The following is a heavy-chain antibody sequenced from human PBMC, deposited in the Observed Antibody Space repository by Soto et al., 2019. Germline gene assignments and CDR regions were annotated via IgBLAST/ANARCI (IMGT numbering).Heavy chain of an antibody. CDR2: IYYSGST. J-gene: IGHJ5*02. D-gene: IGHD3-3*01. CDR1: GVSIGSWSYY. Sequence: SETLSLTCTVSGVSIGSWSYYWGWIRQPPGKGLEWIGSIYYSGSTYYNPSLNSRLTMSVDTSENQFSLKLSSVTAADTAIYYCARHLPKKRSTIFGVVSSWFDTWGQGTLVTVSS. CDR3: ARHLPKKRSTIFGVVSSWFDT. V-gene: IGHV4-39*01.